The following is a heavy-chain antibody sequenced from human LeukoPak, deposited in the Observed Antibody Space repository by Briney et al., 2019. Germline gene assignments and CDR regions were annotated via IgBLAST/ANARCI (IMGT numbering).Heavy chain of an antibody. V-gene: IGHV3-49*03. CDR2: IRSKAYGGTT. Sequence: GGSLRLSCAASGFTFSSYWMSWFRQAPGKGLEWVGFIRSKAYGGTTEYAASVKGRFTISRDDSKSIAYLQMNSLKTEDTAVYYCALGTMIVVALDAFDIWGQGTMVTVSS. J-gene: IGHJ3*02. CDR1: GFTFSSYW. D-gene: IGHD3-22*01. CDR3: ALGTMIVVALDAFDI.